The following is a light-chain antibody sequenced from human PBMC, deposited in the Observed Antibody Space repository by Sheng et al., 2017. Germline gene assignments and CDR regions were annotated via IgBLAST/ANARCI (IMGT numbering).Light chain of an antibody. V-gene: IGLV2-8*01. J-gene: IGLJ3*02. CDR3: SSFGGNNNLV. CDR2: EVT. CDR1: SSDVGDYNY. Sequence: QSALAQPPSASGSPGQSVTISCTGTSSDVGDYNYVSWYQQHPGKAPKLMIYEVTKRPSGVPDRFSGSKSGNTASLTVSGLQAEDEADYYCSSFGGNNNLVFGGGTKLTVL.